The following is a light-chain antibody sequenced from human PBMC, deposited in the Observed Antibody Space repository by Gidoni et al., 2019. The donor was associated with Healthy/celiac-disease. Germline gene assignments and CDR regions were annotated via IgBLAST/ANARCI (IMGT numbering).Light chain of an antibody. CDR1: QGISSY. CDR3: QQLNSYPLT. CDR2: AAS. J-gene: IGKJ3*01. Sequence: DIQFTQSPSFLSSSVGDRVTITCRASQGISSYLAWYQQKPGKAPKLLIYAASTLQSGVPSRFSGSGSGTEFTLTISSLQPEDFATYSCQQLNSYPLTFXPXTKVDIK. V-gene: IGKV1-9*01.